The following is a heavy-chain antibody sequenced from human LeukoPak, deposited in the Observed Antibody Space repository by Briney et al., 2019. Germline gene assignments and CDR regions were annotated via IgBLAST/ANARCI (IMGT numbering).Heavy chain of an antibody. CDR3: ASSNLGYSGYDSEIYYFDY. V-gene: IGHV1-69*05. Sequence: SVKVSCKASGGTFSSYAISWVRQAPGQGLEWMGGIIPIFGTANYAQKFQGRVTITTDESTSTAYMELSSLRSEDTAVYYCASSNLGYSGYDSEIYYFDYWGQGTLVTVSS. CDR1: GGTFSSYA. CDR2: IIPIFGTA. J-gene: IGHJ4*02. D-gene: IGHD5-12*01.